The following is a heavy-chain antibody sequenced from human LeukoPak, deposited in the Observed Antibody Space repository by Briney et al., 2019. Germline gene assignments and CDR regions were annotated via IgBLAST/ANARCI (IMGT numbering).Heavy chain of an antibody. V-gene: IGHV3-53*01. Sequence: PGGSLRLSCAASGFTVSSNYMSWVRQAPGKGLEWVSVIYSGGSTYYADSVKGRFTISRDNSKNMLFLQMNSLRAEDTAIYYCAKELLGYFDYWGQGILVTVSS. J-gene: IGHJ4*02. CDR2: IYSGGST. CDR1: GFTVSSNY. CDR3: AKELLGYFDY. D-gene: IGHD2-8*02.